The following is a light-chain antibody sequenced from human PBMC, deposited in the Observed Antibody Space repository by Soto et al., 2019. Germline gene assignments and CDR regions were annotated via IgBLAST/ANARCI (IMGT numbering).Light chain of an antibody. Sequence: DIQMTQSPSTLSASVGDRVTITCRASQSISTWLAWYQQKPGKAPKLLIYEASSLGSGVPSRFSGSGSGTEFTLTISSLQPDDFATYYCQQYNSYSETFGQGTKVEIK. CDR3: QQYNSYSET. CDR2: EAS. J-gene: IGKJ1*01. CDR1: QSISTW. V-gene: IGKV1-5*03.